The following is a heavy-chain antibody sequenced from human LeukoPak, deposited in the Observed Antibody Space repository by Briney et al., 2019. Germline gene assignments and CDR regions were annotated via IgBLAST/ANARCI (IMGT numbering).Heavy chain of an antibody. CDR1: GDSVSSNSAA. D-gene: IGHD6-19*01. J-gene: IGHJ4*02. V-gene: IGHV6-1*01. Sequence: SQTLSLTCAISGDSVSSNSAAWNWIRQSPSGGLEWLGRTYYRSKWYNDYAVSVKSRITINPDTSKNQFSLQLNSVTPEDTAVYYCARDRIAVAGTFDYWGQGTLVTVSS. CDR3: ARDRIAVAGTFDY. CDR2: TYYRSKWYN.